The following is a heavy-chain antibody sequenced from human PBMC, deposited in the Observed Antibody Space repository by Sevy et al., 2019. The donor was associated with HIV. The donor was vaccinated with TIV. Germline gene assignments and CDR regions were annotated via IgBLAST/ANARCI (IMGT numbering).Heavy chain of an antibody. CDR3: ARWTIEGHSAKWFDP. D-gene: IGHD3-9*01. CDR1: GFSFSSFW. Sequence: GGSLRLSCAVSGFSFSSFWMSWVRQAPGKGLEWVADIKEDESEKNYVDSVKGRFSISRDNAENSLYLQMSKVRVDDTAVYYCARWTIEGHSAKWFDPGGKGPLATVSS. CDR2: IKEDESEK. J-gene: IGHJ5*02. V-gene: IGHV3-7*01.